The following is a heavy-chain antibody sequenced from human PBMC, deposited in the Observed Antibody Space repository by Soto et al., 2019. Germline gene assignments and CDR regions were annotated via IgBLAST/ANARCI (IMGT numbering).Heavy chain of an antibody. J-gene: IGHJ4*02. CDR1: GGTFSSYT. Sequence: SVKVSCKASGGTFSSYTISWVRQAPGQGLEWMGRIIPILGIANYAQKFQGRVTITADKSTSTAYMELSSLRSEDTAVYYCARARAAAGMGFAVAAHADDYWGQGTLVTVSS. CDR3: ARARAAAGMGFAVAAHADDY. V-gene: IGHV1-69*02. D-gene: IGHD6-19*01. CDR2: IIPILGIA.